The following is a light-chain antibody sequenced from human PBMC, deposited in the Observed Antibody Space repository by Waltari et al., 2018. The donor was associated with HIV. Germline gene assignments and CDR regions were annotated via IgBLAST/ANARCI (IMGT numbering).Light chain of an antibody. CDR3: AACDDRLRCV. CDR1: SSNIESNY. V-gene: IGLV1-47*01. CDR2: RNN. Sequence: QSVLTQPPSRSGTPGQRVTISCSGSSSNIESNYVYWYQQLPGTAPKLLIYRNNQRPSGVPDRFSGSKSCTSASLAISGLRSEVDAEYYCAACDDRLRCVFCGGTKLTVL. J-gene: IGLJ2*01.